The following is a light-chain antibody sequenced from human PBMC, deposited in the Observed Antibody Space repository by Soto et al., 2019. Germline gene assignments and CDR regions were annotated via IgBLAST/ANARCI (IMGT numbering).Light chain of an antibody. Sequence: QSALTQPRSVSGSPGQSVTVSCIGTSSDVGGYNSVSWYQEHPGKAPKLLIYDDNKRPSGIPDRFSGSKSGTSATLGITGFQTGDEADYYCGSWDSSLSAYVFGTGTKVTV. V-gene: IGLV2-11*01. CDR2: DDN. CDR3: GSWDSSLSAYV. J-gene: IGLJ1*01. CDR1: SSDVGGYNS.